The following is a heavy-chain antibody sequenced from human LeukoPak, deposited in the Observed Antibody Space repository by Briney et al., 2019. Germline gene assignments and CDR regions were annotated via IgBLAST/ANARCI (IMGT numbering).Heavy chain of an antibody. CDR3: AKDIGSSWLDSVEY. CDR2: IRYDGSNK. CDR1: GFTFSSYG. J-gene: IGHJ4*02. V-gene: IGHV3-30*02. D-gene: IGHD6-13*01. Sequence: QPGGSLRLSCAASGFTFSSYGMHWVRQAPGKGLEWVAFIRYDGSNKYYADSVKGRFTISRDNSKNTLYLQMNSLRAEDTAVYYCAKDIGSSWLDSVEYWGQGTLVTVSS.